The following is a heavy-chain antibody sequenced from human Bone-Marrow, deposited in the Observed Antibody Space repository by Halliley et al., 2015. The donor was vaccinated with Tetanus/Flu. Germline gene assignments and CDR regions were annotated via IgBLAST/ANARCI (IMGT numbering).Heavy chain of an antibody. CDR3: ARYISPWAGYVDL. J-gene: IGHJ2*01. D-gene: IGHD7-27*01. Sequence: WIGTIYQSGTPSYNASLKCRLTIEVDPAKNQFSLRLKSVTAADTAVYFCARYISPWAGYVDLWGRGTLVTVSS. V-gene: IGHV4-31*02. CDR2: IYQSGTP.